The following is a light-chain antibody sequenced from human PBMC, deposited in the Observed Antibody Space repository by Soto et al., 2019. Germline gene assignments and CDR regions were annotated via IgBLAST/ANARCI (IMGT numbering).Light chain of an antibody. J-gene: IGKJ2*01. Sequence: DIQMTQSPSTLSGSVGHRVTITCRASQTISRWLAWYQQQPGKAPKLLIYQTSILASGGPSMFSGSGSGTEFTLTSSSLQPEYSASYYCQQYNSYPYTVGQGTKVDSK. V-gene: IGKV1-5*03. CDR2: QTS. CDR3: QQYNSYPYT. CDR1: QTISRW.